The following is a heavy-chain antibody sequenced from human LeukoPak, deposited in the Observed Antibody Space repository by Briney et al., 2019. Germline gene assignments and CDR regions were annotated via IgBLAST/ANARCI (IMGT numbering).Heavy chain of an antibody. CDR1: GGSISSYY. D-gene: IGHD5-24*01. J-gene: IGHJ4*02. CDR3: ARDGGSGAYNF. Sequence: TSETLSLTCTVSGGSISSYYWNWIRQPPGKGLEWIGYIYYSGSTNYNPSLKGRVTISVDTSKNQFSLKLSSVTAADTAVYYCARDGGSGAYNFWGQGTLVTVSS. CDR2: IYYSGST. V-gene: IGHV4-59*01.